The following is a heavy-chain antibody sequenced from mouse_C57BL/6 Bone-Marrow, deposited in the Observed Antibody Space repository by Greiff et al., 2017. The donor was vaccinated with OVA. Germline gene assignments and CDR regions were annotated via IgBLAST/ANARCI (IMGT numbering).Heavy chain of an antibody. J-gene: IGHJ1*03. Sequence: VQVVESGAELARPGASVKLSCKASGYTFTSYGISWVKQRTGQGLEWIGEIYPRSGNTYYNEKFKGKATLTADKSSSTAYMELRSLTSEDSAVYFCARYYGSSYCYWYFDVWGTGTTVTVSS. D-gene: IGHD1-1*01. V-gene: IGHV1-81*01. CDR3: ARYYGSSYCYWYFDV. CDR1: GYTFTSYG. CDR2: IYPRSGNT.